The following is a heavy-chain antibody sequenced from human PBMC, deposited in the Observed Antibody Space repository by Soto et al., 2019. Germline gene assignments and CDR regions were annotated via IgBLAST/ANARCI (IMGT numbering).Heavy chain of an antibody. D-gene: IGHD6-6*01. CDR1: GYSFTSYW. J-gene: IGHJ6*02. V-gene: IGHV5-51*01. Sequence: GESLKISCKGSGYSFTSYWIGWVRQMPGKGLEWMGIIYPGDSDTRYSPSFQGQVTISADKSISTAYLQWSSLKASDTAMYYCARSYSSGYYYYGMDVWGQGTTVTVPS. CDR3: ARSYSSGYYYYGMDV. CDR2: IYPGDSDT.